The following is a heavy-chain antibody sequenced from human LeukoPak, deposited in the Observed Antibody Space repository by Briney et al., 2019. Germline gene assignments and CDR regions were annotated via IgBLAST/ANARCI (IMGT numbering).Heavy chain of an antibody. V-gene: IGHV1-2*02. D-gene: IGHD2-2*02. J-gene: IGHJ6*02. CDR3: ARTCSSISCYNSHYYYGMDV. CDR2: INPNSGGT. Sequence: EASVKVSCKASGYTFTGYYMHWVRQAPGQGLEWMGWINPNSGGTNYAQKFQGRVTMTRDTSISTAYMELSRLRSDDTAVYYCARTCSSISCYNSHYYYGMDVWGQGTTVTVSS. CDR1: GYTFTGYY.